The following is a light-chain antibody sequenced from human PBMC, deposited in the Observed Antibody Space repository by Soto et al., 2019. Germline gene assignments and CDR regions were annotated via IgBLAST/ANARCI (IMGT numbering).Light chain of an antibody. CDR2: GAS. CDR3: QQYNDWPWT. J-gene: IGKJ1*01. Sequence: EIVVSQSPATLSVSPGERATLSCRASQSVSTYLAWYQQKPGQAPRLLIYGASSRAAGIPDRFSGSGSGTDFTLTISSLQSEDFAVYYCQQYNDWPWTFGQGTKVDIK. CDR1: QSVSTY. V-gene: IGKV3D-15*01.